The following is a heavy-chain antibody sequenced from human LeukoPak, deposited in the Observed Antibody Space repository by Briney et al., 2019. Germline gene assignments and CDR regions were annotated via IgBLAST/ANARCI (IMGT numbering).Heavy chain of an antibody. J-gene: IGHJ4*02. Sequence: ASVKVSCKASGYTFTGYYMHWVRQAPGQGLEWMGWINPNSGGTNYAQKFQGRVTMTRDTSISTAYMELSRLRSDDTAVYYCAREMWNWNYGSSVPGADYWGQGTLVTVSS. CDR2: INPNSGGT. CDR1: GYTFTGYY. CDR3: AREMWNWNYGSSVPGADY. D-gene: IGHD1-7*01. V-gene: IGHV1-2*02.